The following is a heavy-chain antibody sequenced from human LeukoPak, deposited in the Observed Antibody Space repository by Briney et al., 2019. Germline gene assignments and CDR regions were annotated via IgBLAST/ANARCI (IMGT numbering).Heavy chain of an antibody. CDR1: GFTFSSYA. CDR2: ISGSGGST. Sequence: GGSLRLSCAASGFTFSSYAMSWVRQAPGKGLEGVSAISGSGGSTYYADSVKGRFTISRDNSKNTLYLQMNSLRAEDTAVYYCAKPYDISSYYFDYWGQGTLVTVSS. CDR3: AKPYDISSYYFDY. J-gene: IGHJ4*02. D-gene: IGHD3-9*01. V-gene: IGHV3-23*01.